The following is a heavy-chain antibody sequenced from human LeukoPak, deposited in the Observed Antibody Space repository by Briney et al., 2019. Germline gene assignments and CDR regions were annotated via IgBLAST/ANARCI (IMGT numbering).Heavy chain of an antibody. Sequence: SETLSLTCTVSGGSISSSSYYWGWIRQPPGKGLEWIGSIYYRGSTYYNPSLKSRVTISLDTSKDQFSLKLSSVTAADTAVYYCARGLRFLEWFTISRDYYYMDVWGKGTTVTVSS. J-gene: IGHJ6*03. D-gene: IGHD3-3*01. V-gene: IGHV4-39*07. CDR3: ARGLRFLEWFTISRDYYYMDV. CDR1: GGSISSSSYY. CDR2: IYYRGST.